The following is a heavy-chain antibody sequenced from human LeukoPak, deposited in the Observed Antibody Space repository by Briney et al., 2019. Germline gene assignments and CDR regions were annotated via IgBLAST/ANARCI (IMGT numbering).Heavy chain of an antibody. CDR2: IYYSGST. J-gene: IGHJ4*02. V-gene: IGHV4-59*01. CDR1: GGSISSYY. CDR3: ARTQYYDFWSGYSFDY. D-gene: IGHD3-3*01. Sequence: PSETLSLTCTVSGGSISSYYWSWIRQPPGKGLEWIGYIYYSGSTNYNPSLKSQVTISVDTSKNQFSLKLSSVTAADTAVYYCARTQYYDFWSGYSFDYWGQGTLVTVSS.